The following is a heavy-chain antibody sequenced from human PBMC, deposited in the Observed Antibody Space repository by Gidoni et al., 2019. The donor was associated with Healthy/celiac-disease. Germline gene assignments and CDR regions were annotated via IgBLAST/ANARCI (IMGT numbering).Heavy chain of an antibody. CDR2: ISSSSSTI. J-gene: IGHJ4*02. D-gene: IGHD2-21*02. V-gene: IGHV3-48*04. CDR3: ARDIPIVVVTASPDY. Sequence: VQLVESGGDLVQPGGPSSLSCVASGSPFRIYSMNCVRQAPGTGMEWVSYISSSSSTIYYADSVKGRFTISRDNAKNSLYLQMNSLRAEGTAVYYCARDIPIVVVTASPDYWGQGTLVTVSS. CDR1: GSPFRIYS.